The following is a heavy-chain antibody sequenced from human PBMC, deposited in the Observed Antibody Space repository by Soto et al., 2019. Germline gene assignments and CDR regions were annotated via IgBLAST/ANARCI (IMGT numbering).Heavy chain of an antibody. CDR3: ARVVSNEKYYDGSGREY. D-gene: IGHD3-10*01. V-gene: IGHV1-69*02. CDR1: GGTFSSYT. J-gene: IGHJ4*02. Sequence: QVQLVQSGAEVKKPGSSVKVSCKASGGTFSSYTISWVRRAPGQGLEWMGRIIPILGIANYAQKFQGRVTITADKSTSTAYMELSSMRSEDTAVYYCARVVSNEKYYDGSGREYWGQGTLVTVSS. CDR2: IIPILGIA.